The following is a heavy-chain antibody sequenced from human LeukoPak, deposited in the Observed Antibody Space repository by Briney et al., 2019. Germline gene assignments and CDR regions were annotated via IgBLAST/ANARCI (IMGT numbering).Heavy chain of an antibody. D-gene: IGHD3-22*01. V-gene: IGHV3-23*01. CDR3: AKSSDSSGRTYYSDC. CDR1: GFTFSSYA. CDR2: ISGSGGST. Sequence: GGSLRLSCAASGFTFSSYAMSWVRQAPGKGLEWVSAISGSGGSTYYADSVKGRFTISRDNSKNTLYLQMNSLRAEDTAVYYCAKSSDSSGRTYYSDCWGQGTLVTVSS. J-gene: IGHJ4*02.